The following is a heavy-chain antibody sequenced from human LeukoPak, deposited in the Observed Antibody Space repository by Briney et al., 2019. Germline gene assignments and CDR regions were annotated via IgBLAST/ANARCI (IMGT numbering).Heavy chain of an antibody. CDR2: INIDGLST. Sequence: GGSLRLSCAASGFPFSSYWMHWVRQSPGTGLVWVSRINIDGLSTNYADSVKGRFTISRDNAKNTLYLQMNSLRAEDTAVYYCARGGGGAFDIWGQGTMVTVSS. D-gene: IGHD3-16*01. V-gene: IGHV3-74*01. J-gene: IGHJ3*02. CDR3: ARGGGGAFDI. CDR1: GFPFSSYW.